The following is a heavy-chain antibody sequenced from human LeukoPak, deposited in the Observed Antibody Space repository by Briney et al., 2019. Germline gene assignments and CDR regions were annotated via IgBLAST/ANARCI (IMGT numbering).Heavy chain of an antibody. J-gene: IGHJ4*02. CDR1: GGSISSISNY. CDR2: VSYSGST. CDR3: ARLTPYSGSPLDDY. D-gene: IGHD1-26*01. Sequence: SETPSLICTVSGGSISSISNYWGWIRQPPGKGLEYIGSVSYSGSTYYNPSLKSRVTMSADTSKNQFSLKLSSVTAADTAVYYCARLTPYSGSPLDDYWGQGTLVTVSS. V-gene: IGHV4-39*01.